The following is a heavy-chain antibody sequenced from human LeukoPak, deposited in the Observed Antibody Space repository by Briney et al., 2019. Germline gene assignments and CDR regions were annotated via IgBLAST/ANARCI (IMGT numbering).Heavy chain of an antibody. D-gene: IGHD3-10*01. Sequence: SETLSLTCAVSGYSISSGYYWGWIRQPPGKGLEWIGSIYHSGSTYYNPSLKSRVTISVDTSQNQFSLKLSSVTAADTAVYYCASAYYYGSGSWFDYWGQGTLVTVSS. CDR3: ASAYYYGSGSWFDY. V-gene: IGHV4-38-2*01. CDR2: IYHSGST. J-gene: IGHJ4*02. CDR1: GYSISSGYY.